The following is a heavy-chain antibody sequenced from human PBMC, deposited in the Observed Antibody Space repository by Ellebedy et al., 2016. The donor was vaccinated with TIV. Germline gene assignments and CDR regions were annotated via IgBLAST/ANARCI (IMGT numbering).Heavy chain of an antibody. CDR1: GFTFSGYY. CDR3: ARHRGPPLSRFDP. Sequence: PGGSLRLSCAASGFTFSGYYMSWFRQAPGKGPEWVSYISSSVDLMYYADSVKGLFTTSRDNAGNSLYLQMNSLRAEDTAVYYCARHRGPPLSRFDPWGQGTLVTVSS. J-gene: IGHJ5*02. V-gene: IGHV3-11*01. CDR2: ISSSVDLM.